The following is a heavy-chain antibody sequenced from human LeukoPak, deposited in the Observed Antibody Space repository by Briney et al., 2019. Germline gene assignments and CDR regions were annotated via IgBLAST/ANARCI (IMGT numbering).Heavy chain of an antibody. CDR3: GYYDSSGYYYGRLRY. J-gene: IGHJ4*02. V-gene: IGHV3-23*01. Sequence: GGSLRLSCAASGFTFREHAMTWVRQTPGEGLEWVSDINAGADKIQYADSVRGRFTVSRDNPKNTLFLHMNNVRAEDSAVYFCGYYDSSGYYYGRLRYWGRGTPVTVSS. CDR2: INAGADKI. CDR1: GFTFREHA. D-gene: IGHD3-22*01.